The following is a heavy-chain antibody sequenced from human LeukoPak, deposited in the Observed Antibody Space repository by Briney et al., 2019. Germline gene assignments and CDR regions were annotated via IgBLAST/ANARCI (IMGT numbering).Heavy chain of an antibody. CDR1: GLTESSNY. J-gene: IGHJ6*02. V-gene: IGHV3-66*01. D-gene: IGHD6-13*01. CDR3: ALSSTSYAMDV. CDR2: IYSGGST. Sequence: GGSLRLSCAGSGLTESSNYMTWVRQAPGKGLEWVSVIYSGGSTYYADSVKGRFTIARDNSKNTQYLQMNSLRAGDTAVYSCALSSTSYAMDVRVQGTTVTVSS.